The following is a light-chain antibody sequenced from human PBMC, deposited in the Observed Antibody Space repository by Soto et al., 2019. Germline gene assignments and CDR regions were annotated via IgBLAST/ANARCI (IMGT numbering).Light chain of an antibody. CDR3: SSYTIINYYV. CDR2: EVT. V-gene: IGLV2-14*01. CDR1: SSDVGGYNY. J-gene: IGLJ1*01. Sequence: QSVLTQPASVSGSPGQSITISCTGTSSDVGGYNYVSWYQHHPGKAPKLMISEVTSRPSGVSNRFSGSKSGNTASLTISGLQAEDEADYYCSSYTIINYYVFGTGTKVTVL.